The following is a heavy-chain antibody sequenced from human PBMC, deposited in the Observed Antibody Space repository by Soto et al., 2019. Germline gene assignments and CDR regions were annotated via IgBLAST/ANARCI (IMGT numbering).Heavy chain of an antibody. V-gene: IGHV3-74*01. J-gene: IGHJ4*02. D-gene: IGHD6-19*01. Sequence: EVQLVESGGGLVQPGGSLRLSCAASGFTFSTYWMYWVRQVPGKGLVWVSRTDTDGSDPSYADSVKGRFTISRDNAKNTLYLQMTSLRAEDTAVYYCARDRGWSLFDYWGQGTLVTVSS. CDR1: GFTFSTYW. CDR3: ARDRGWSLFDY. CDR2: TDTDGSDP.